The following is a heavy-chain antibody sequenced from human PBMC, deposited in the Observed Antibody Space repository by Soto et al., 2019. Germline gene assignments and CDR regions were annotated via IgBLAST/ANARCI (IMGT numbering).Heavy chain of an antibody. CDR2: INSDGGST. CDR1: GFTFSSYW. V-gene: IGHV3-74*01. J-gene: IGHJ6*03. D-gene: IGHD3-10*01. CDR3: ARRGFVAFDYYYYYMDV. Sequence: GGSLRLSCAASGFTFSSYWMHWVRQAPGKGLVWVSRINSDGGSTSYADSVKGRFTISRDNAKNTLYLQMNSLRAEDTAVYYCARRGFVAFDYYYYYMDVWGKGTTVTVSS.